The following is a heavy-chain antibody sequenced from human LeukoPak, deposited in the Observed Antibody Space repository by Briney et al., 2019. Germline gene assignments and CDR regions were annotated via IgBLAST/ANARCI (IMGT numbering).Heavy chain of an antibody. Sequence: SETLSLTCTVSGGSISSYYWSWIRQPPGRGLEWIGYIYYSGSTNYNPSLKSRVTISVDTSKNQFSLKLSSVTAADTAVYYCARVADYYGSGSYSPFDYWGQGTLVTVSS. D-gene: IGHD3-10*01. CDR3: ARVADYYGSGSYSPFDY. V-gene: IGHV4-59*01. CDR2: IYYSGST. J-gene: IGHJ4*02. CDR1: GGSISSYY.